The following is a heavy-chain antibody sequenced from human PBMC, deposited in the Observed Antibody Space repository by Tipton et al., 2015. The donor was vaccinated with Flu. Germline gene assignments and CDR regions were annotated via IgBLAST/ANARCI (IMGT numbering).Heavy chain of an antibody. V-gene: IGHV3-7*01. Sequence: SLRLSCAASGLTFSNFWMSWARQAPGKGLEWVAKIKQDGSEKYYVDSVKGRFTISRDNAKSSLYLQMNSLRAEDTAVYFCARSPYSSSWFFDYWGQGTLVTVSS. CDR1: GLTFSNFW. CDR2: IKQDGSEK. J-gene: IGHJ4*02. D-gene: IGHD6-13*01. CDR3: ARSPYSSSWFFDY.